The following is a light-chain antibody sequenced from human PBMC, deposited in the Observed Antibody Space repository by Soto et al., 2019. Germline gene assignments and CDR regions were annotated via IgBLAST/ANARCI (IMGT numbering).Light chain of an antibody. CDR1: SSNIGAGYE. CDR2: ANN. Sequence: QSVLTQPPSVSEAPGQRVTISCTGSSSNIGAGYEAPWYQQVPGTAPKLLIYANNNRPSGSPDRSSGSKSGTSASLAITGLQAEDEAEYYCQSYDSSLSGYVFGTGTKLTVL. V-gene: IGLV1-40*01. J-gene: IGLJ1*01. CDR3: QSYDSSLSGYV.